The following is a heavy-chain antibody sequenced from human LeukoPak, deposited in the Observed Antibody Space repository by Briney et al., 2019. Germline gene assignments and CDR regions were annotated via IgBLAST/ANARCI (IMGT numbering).Heavy chain of an antibody. V-gene: IGHV1-8*02. Sequence: GASVKVSCKASGYSFSDYYMHWVRQAAGQGLEWMGWMNPNSGNTGYAQKFQGRVTMTRNISISTAYMELSSLKSEDTAVYYCARGAGYGSGSRDYWGQGTLVTVSS. CDR2: MNPNSGNT. CDR3: ARGAGYGSGSRDY. CDR1: GYSFSDYY. D-gene: IGHD3-10*01. J-gene: IGHJ4*02.